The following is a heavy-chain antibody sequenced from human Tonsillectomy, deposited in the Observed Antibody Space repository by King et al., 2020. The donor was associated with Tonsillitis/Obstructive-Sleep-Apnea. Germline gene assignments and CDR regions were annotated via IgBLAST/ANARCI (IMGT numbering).Heavy chain of an antibody. J-gene: IGHJ4*02. CDR3: ARSIQGWHYFDY. CDR2: ISYDGSNK. CDR1: GFKFRSYA. D-gene: IGHD6-19*01. Sequence: VQLVESGGGVVQPGRSLRLSCAASGFKFRSYAMHWVRQAPGKGLEWVAFISYDGSNKYYADSVKGRFTISRDNSKNTLFLQMNSLRVEDTAVYYCARSIQGWHYFDYWGQGTLVTVSS. V-gene: IGHV3-30*04.